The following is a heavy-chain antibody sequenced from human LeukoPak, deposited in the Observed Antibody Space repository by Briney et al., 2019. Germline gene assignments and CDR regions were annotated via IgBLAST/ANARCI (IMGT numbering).Heavy chain of an antibody. V-gene: IGHV4-34*12. CDR3: ARYRGRNGSNHYFDS. CDR2: IIHTGST. Sequence: TSETLSLTCGVYGGSFSGYYWSWIRQPPGKGLEWIGEIIHTGSTNYNPSLKSRVTISIDTSKSQFSLRLSSVTAADTAVYYCARYRGRNGSNHYFDSWGQGILVTVSS. J-gene: IGHJ4*02. CDR1: GGSFSGYY. D-gene: IGHD5-24*01.